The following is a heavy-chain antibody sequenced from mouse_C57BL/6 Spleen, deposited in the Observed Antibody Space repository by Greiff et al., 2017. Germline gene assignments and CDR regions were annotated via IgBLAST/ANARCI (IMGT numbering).Heavy chain of an antibody. CDR1: GFNIKDSY. V-gene: IGHV14-1*01. D-gene: IGHD1-1*01. Sequence: EVQLQQSGAELVRPGASVKLSCTASGFNIKDSYMHWVKPRPEQGLEWIGRIDPADGDTEYAPKFPGKATMTADTSSTTAYRKLSSLTAEDTAVYYCTVITTVNFDVWGTGTTVTVSS. J-gene: IGHJ1*03. CDR3: TVITTVNFDV. CDR2: IDPADGDT.